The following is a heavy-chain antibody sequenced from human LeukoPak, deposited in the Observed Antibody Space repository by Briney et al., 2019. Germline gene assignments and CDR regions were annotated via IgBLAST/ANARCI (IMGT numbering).Heavy chain of an antibody. Sequence: PGRSLRLSCAASGFTFSSYGMHWVRQAPGKGLEWVAVISYDGSNKYYADSVKGRLTISRDNSKNTLYLQMNSLRAEDTAVYYCAKDRRVDTAMVDYWGQGTLVTVSS. CDR1: GFTFSSYG. J-gene: IGHJ4*02. V-gene: IGHV3-30*18. D-gene: IGHD5-18*01. CDR3: AKDRRVDTAMVDY. CDR2: ISYDGSNK.